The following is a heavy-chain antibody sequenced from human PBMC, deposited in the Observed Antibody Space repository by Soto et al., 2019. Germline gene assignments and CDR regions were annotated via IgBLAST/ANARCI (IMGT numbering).Heavy chain of an antibody. D-gene: IGHD3-10*01. V-gene: IGHV1-69*08. Sequence: QVQLVQSGAEVKKPGSSVKVSCKASGGTFSRNTISWVRQAPGQGLEWMGRIIPLLNIPNYAQNFQGRVMMTADRSTTTVYMEVSCLKSEDTAVYYCARDRGLVSAVGGKMVNHYGLDVWGQGTTVTVSS. CDR1: GGTFSRNT. CDR2: IIPLLNIP. CDR3: ARDRGLVSAVGGKMVNHYGLDV. J-gene: IGHJ6*02.